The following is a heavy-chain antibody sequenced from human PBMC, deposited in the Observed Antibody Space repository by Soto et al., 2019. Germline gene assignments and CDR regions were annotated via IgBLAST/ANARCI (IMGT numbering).Heavy chain of an antibody. CDR1: GFSFSNSA. CDR3: ANDPRGPYS. V-gene: IGHV3-23*01. J-gene: IGHJ4*02. Sequence: EVQLLESGGGLVQPEESLRLSCAASGFSFSNSAMSWVRQAPGKGLGWVSGISGSGDRTYYADSVKGRFTISRDSSKDTLYLQMNSLRADDTAVYYCANDPRGPYSWGRGTLVTVSS. CDR2: ISGSGDRT. D-gene: IGHD3-10*01.